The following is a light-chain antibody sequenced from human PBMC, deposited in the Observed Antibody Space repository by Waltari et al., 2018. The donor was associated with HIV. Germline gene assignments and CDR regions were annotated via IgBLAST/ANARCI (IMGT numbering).Light chain of an antibody. J-gene: IGLJ2*01. CDR2: DVS. V-gene: IGLV2-14*03. Sequence: GTSRDVGGYNYVSWYQHHPGKAPKLMIYDVSNRPSGVSNRFYGSKSGNTASLTISGLQAEDEADYYCNSYTTSSTLHVVFGGGTKLTVL. CDR3: NSYTTSSTLHVV. CDR1: SRDVGGYNY.